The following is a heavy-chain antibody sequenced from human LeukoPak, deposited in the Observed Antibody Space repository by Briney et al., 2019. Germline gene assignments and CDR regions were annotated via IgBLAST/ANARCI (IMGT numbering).Heavy chain of an antibody. J-gene: IGHJ4*02. CDR3: ARGGVYSSGWYVDY. Sequence: GGSLRLSCAASGFTFSSYSMHWVRQAPGKGLEYVSAISSNGGRSYYANFVKGRFTISRDNAKNSLYLQMNSLRAEDTAVYYCARGGVYSSGWYVDYWGQGTLVTVSS. CDR2: ISSNGGRS. CDR1: GFTFSSYS. V-gene: IGHV3-64*01. D-gene: IGHD6-19*01.